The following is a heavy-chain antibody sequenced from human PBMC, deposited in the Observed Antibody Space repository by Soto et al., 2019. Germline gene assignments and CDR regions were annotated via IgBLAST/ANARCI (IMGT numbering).Heavy chain of an antibody. V-gene: IGHV4-61*08. CDR3: ARLPWADYGGIFDP. CDR2: IYQSGTT. J-gene: IGHJ5*02. CDR1: GGSISSGGYS. Sequence: PSETLSLTCTVSGGSISSGGYSWNWIRQPPGKGLEWIGNIYQSGTTDYNPSLKSRVTISVDSSKNQFSLKLYSVTTADTAMYYCARLPWADYGGIFDPWGQGTLVTVSS. D-gene: IGHD4-17*01.